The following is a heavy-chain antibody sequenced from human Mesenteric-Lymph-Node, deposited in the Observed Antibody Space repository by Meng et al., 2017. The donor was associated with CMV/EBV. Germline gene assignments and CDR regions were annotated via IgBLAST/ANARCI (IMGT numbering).Heavy chain of an antibody. CDR1: SVSSGSYY. V-gene: IGHV4-61*01. Sequence: SVSSGSYYWSWIRQPPGKGLEWIGYIYYSGSTNYNPSLKSRVTISVDTSKNQFSLKLSSVTAADTAVYYCARGERGSFLGGLDWFDPWGQGTLVTVSS. CDR2: IYYSGST. D-gene: IGHD2-15*01. J-gene: IGHJ5*02. CDR3: ARGERGSFLGGLDWFDP.